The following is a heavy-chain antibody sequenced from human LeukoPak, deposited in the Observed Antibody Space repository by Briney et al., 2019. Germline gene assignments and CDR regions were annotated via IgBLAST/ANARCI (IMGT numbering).Heavy chain of an antibody. D-gene: IGHD3-9*01. CDR3: ARQGAKRPYYDILTSDY. J-gene: IGHJ4*02. V-gene: IGHV3-74*01. Sequence: GGSLRLSCAASGFTFSSYWMHWVRQAPGKGLVWVSRINSDGSNTSYADSVKGRFTISRDNAKNTLYLQMNSLRAEDTAVYYCARQGAKRPYYDILTSDYWGQGTQVTVSS. CDR1: GFTFSSYW. CDR2: INSDGSNT.